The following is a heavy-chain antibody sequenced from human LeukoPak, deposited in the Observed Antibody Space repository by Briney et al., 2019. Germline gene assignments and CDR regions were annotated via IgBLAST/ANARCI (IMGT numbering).Heavy chain of an antibody. D-gene: IGHD3-3*02. CDR3: ARRSSRANFRSSFGAFDI. CDR1: GYTFTSYD. V-gene: IGHV1-8*01. J-gene: IGHJ3*02. Sequence: ASVKVSCKASGYTFTSYDINWVRQATGQGLEWMGWMNPNSGNTGYAQKFQGRVTMTRNTSISTAYMELSSLRSEDTAVYYCARRSSRANFRSSFGAFDIWGQGTMVTVSS. CDR2: MNPNSGNT.